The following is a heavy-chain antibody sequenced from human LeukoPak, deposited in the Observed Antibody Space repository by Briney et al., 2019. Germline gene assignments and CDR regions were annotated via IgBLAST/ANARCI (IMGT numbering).Heavy chain of an antibody. CDR1: GYSFSTYW. CDR3: ARRTGAASYYYYMDV. CDR2: IYPGDSDT. J-gene: IGHJ6*03. D-gene: IGHD6-13*01. V-gene: IGHV5-51*01. Sequence: GESLKISCQASGYSFSTYWVAWVRQMPGKGLEWMGIIYPGDSDTRYSPSFQGQVTISADKSISTAYLQWSSLKASDTAMYYCARRTGAASYYYYMDVWGKGTTVTVSS.